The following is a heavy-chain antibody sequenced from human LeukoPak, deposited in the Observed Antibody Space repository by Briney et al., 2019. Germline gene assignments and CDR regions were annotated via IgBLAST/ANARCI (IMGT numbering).Heavy chain of an antibody. CDR2: IYPGDSDT. CDR1: GHTFTSYW. CDR3: ARPRATVGATIDY. Sequence: GESLKISCQGSGHTFTSYWIGWVRQMPGKGLEWMGIIYPGDSDTRYSPSFQGQVTISADKSISTAYLQWSSLKASDTAIYYCARPRATVGATIDYWGQGTLVTVSS. V-gene: IGHV5-51*01. J-gene: IGHJ4*02. D-gene: IGHD1-26*01.